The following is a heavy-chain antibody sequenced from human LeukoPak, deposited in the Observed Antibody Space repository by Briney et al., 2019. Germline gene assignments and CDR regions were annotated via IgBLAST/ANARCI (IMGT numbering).Heavy chain of an antibody. J-gene: IGHJ6*03. D-gene: IGHD1-26*01. CDR2: IYYSGST. CDR3: ARGELNDFKGYYYMDV. CDR1: GGSISSYY. Sequence: PSETLSLTCTVSGGSISSYYWSWIRQPPGKGLEWIGYIYYSGSTNYNPSLKSRVTISVDTSKNQFSLKLSSVTAADTAVYYCARGELNDFKGYYYMDVWGKGTTVTVSS. V-gene: IGHV4-59*01.